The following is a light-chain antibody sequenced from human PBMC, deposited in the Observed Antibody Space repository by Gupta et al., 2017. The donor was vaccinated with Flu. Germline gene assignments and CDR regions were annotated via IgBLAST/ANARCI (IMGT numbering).Light chain of an antibody. Sequence: QPVLTQPHSVSGTPGQRVTIPCSGSKSNIGTNYVYWYQQFPGTAPRLLIYNHDQRPSGVPDRFSASLSVTSASLAINGPQPEDEADYFCAAWDDSLGGHWVFGGGTKLTVL. V-gene: IGLV1-47*01. J-gene: IGLJ3*02. CDR1: KSNIGTNY. CDR3: AAWDDSLGGHWV. CDR2: NHD.